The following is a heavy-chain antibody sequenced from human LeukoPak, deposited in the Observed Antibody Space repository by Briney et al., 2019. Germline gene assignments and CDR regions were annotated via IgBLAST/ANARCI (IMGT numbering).Heavy chain of an antibody. V-gene: IGHV1-69*05. D-gene: IGHD3-22*01. J-gene: IGHJ3*02. CDR3: AREGVFDSSGYLIVSGVLYAFDI. Sequence: SVKASCKASGGTFSSYAISWVRQAPGQGLEWMGRIIPIFGTANYAQKFQGRVTITTDESTSTAYMELSSMRSEDTAVYYCAREGVFDSSGYLIVSGVLYAFDIWGQGTMVTVSS. CDR1: GGTFSSYA. CDR2: IIPIFGTA.